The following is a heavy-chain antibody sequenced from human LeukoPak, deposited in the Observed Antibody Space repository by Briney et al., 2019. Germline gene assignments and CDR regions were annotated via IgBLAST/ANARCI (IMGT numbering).Heavy chain of an antibody. Sequence: SVKVSCKASGGTFSSYAISWVRQAPGQGLEWMGGIIPIFGTANYAQKFQGRVTITTDESTSTAYMQLISLRSEDTAVYYCARGEAARPGSGYYYYYMDVWGKGTTVTVSS. CDR3: ARGEAARPGSGYYYYYMDV. CDR2: IIPIFGTA. D-gene: IGHD6-6*01. CDR1: GGTFSSYA. V-gene: IGHV1-69*05. J-gene: IGHJ6*03.